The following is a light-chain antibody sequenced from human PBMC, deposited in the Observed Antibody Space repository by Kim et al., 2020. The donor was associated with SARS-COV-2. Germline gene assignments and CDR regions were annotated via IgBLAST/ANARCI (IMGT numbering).Light chain of an antibody. CDR1: QSLPHTSGQNY. J-gene: IGKJ2*01. V-gene: IGKV2-28*01. CDR2: LGS. Sequence: TVMTQSPLTLPVTPGEPASISCISSQSLPHTSGQNYVAWYLQKPGQSPQLLIYLGSNRASGVPDRFSGSGSGTYFTLKISRVGTENIGVYYCMQALMTPPTFGEGTKLEI. CDR3: MQALMTPPT.